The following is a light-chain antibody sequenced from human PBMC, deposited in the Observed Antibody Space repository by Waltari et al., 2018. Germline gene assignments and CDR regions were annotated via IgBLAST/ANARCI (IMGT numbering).Light chain of an antibody. CDR1: QSISRF. CDR3: QKYGSLPAT. Sequence: EIMLTQSPGTLSLSPGERATLSCRASQSISRFLAWYQQKPGQAPRLLIYDASTRATGIQDRCSGSGSGTDVSLTISRLEPEDIAVYYCQKYGSLPATFGQGTKVEIK. CDR2: DAS. J-gene: IGKJ1*01. V-gene: IGKV3-20*01.